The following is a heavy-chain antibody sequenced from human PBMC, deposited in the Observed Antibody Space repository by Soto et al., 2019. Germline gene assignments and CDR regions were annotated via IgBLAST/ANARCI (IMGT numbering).Heavy chain of an antibody. Sequence: GGSLRLSCAASGFTFSSYGMHWVRQAPGKGLEWVAVISYDGSNKYYADSVKGRFTISRDNAKNTLYLQMNSLGAEDTAVYYCARVDFCSGGSCYYNWFDPWGQGTLVTVSS. CDR3: ARVDFCSGGSCYYNWFDP. CDR1: GFTFSSYG. V-gene: IGHV3-30*03. CDR2: ISYDGSNK. J-gene: IGHJ5*02. D-gene: IGHD2-15*01.